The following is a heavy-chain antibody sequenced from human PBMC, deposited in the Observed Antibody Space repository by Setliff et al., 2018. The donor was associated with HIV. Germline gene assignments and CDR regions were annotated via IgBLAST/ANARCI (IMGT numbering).Heavy chain of an antibody. J-gene: IGHJ5*02. Sequence: SETLSLTCTVSGGSISGYHWNWLRQTPGKGLEWIGYISSRGSTYYNPSLKSRITMSADTSKNQLSLSLTSVTAADTAVYYCARVRLTMIMMVDYFDQWGQGTLVTVSS. CDR3: ARVRLTMIMMVDYFDQ. V-gene: IGHV4-59*12. CDR2: ISSRGST. CDR1: GGSISGYH. D-gene: IGHD3-22*01.